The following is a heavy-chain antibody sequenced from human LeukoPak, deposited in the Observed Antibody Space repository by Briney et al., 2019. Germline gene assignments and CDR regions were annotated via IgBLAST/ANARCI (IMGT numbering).Heavy chain of an antibody. CDR3: ARDSGLYYYDSSGYSVSDP. CDR1: GFTFSSYS. CDR2: ISSSSSYI. D-gene: IGHD3-22*01. V-gene: IGHV3-21*01. Sequence: GGSLRLSCAASGFTFSSYSMNWVSQAPGKGLEWVSSISSSSSYIYYADSVKGRFTISRDNAKNSLYLQMNSLRAEDTAVYYCARDSGLYYYDSSGYSVSDPWGQGTLVTVSS. J-gene: IGHJ5*02.